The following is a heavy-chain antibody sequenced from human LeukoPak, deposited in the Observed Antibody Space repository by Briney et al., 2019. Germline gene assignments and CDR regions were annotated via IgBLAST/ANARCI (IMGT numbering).Heavy chain of an antibody. V-gene: IGHV3-48*03. CDR1: GLTFSSYE. D-gene: IGHD2/OR15-2a*01. Sequence: GGSLRLSCAASGLTFSSYEMNWVRQAPGKGLEWVSYISSSGSTIYYADSVKGRFTISRDNAKNSLYLQMNSLRAEDTAVYYCARDNSEVVDYWGQGTLVTVSS. CDR3: ARDNSEVVDY. CDR2: ISSSGSTI. J-gene: IGHJ4*02.